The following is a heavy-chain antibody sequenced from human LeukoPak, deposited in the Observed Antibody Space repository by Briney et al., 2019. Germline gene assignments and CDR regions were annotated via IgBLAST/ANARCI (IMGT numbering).Heavy chain of an antibody. CDR1: GYTFTGYY. D-gene: IGHD1-14*01. CDR3: ARSLIGIDVWFHP. Sequence: ASVKLSCKASGYTFTGYYMHWVRQAPGQGLELMGWIIPNSGGTNYAQKFQGRVTITSSTSINKADMDLSRLSSDDTAVYYCARSLIGIDVWFHPWGQGTLVTVSS. CDR2: IIPNSGGT. J-gene: IGHJ5*02. V-gene: IGHV1-2*02.